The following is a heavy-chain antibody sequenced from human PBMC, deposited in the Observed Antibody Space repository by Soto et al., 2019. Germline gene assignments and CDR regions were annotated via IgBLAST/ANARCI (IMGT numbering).Heavy chain of an antibody. CDR1: GYTFAGYY. CDR3: VRARYSGGWDY. Sequence: ASVKVSCKAPGYTFAGYYIHWVRQAPGQGLEWMGWINPNSGGTNYAQKFQGWVTMTRDTSISTAYMELGRLIFDDTAVYYCVRARYSGGWDYWGQGTQVTVSS. D-gene: IGHD6-19*01. CDR2: INPNSGGT. J-gene: IGHJ4*02. V-gene: IGHV1-2*04.